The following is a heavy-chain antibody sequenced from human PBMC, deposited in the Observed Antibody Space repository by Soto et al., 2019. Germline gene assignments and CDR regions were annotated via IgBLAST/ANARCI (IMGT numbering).Heavy chain of an antibody. J-gene: IGHJ4*02. Sequence: QITLKESGPTLVKPTQTLTLTCTFSGFSLSTSGVGVGWIRQPPGKALEWLALIYWNDDQHHSPSLKSRLTITKDTSKNQVVLTLTNMDPVDTATYYCARNEYPYGVDYWGQGTLVTVSS. CDR1: GFSLSTSGVG. CDR3: ARNEYPYGVDY. D-gene: IGHD3-10*01. CDR2: IYWNDDQ. V-gene: IGHV2-5*01.